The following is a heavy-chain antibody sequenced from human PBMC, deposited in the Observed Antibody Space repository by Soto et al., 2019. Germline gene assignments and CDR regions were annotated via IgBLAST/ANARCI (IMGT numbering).Heavy chain of an antibody. CDR3: ARDRGLITGTTGVDYYYGMDV. CDR2: IYYSGST. Sequence: QVQLQESGPGLVKPSQTLSLTCTVSGGSISSGGYYWSWIRQHPGKGLEWIGYIYYSGSTYYNPSLKSRVTISVDTSKNQFSLKLSSVTAADTAVYYCARDRGLITGTTGVDYYYGMDVWGQGTTVTVSS. V-gene: IGHV4-31*03. D-gene: IGHD1-7*01. J-gene: IGHJ6*02. CDR1: GGSISSGGYY.